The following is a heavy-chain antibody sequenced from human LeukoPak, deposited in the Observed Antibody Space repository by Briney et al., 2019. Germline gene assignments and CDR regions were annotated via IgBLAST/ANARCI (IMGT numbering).Heavy chain of an antibody. Sequence: GGSLRLSCAASGFTLSSYAMSWVRQAPGKGLEWVSAISGSGGSTYYADSVKGRFTISRDNSKNTLYLQMNSLRAEDTAVYYCAKGTHYYDSSGYWAYWGQGTLVTVSS. CDR1: GFTLSSYA. V-gene: IGHV3-23*01. J-gene: IGHJ4*02. CDR2: ISGSGGST. D-gene: IGHD3-22*01. CDR3: AKGTHYYDSSGYWAY.